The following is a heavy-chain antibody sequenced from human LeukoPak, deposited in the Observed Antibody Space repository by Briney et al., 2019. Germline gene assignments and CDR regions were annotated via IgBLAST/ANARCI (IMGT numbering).Heavy chain of an antibody. V-gene: IGHV4-39*01. Sequence: SETLSLTCTVSGGSISSSTYYCGWIRQPPGKGLEWIGSMYYSGSTYYNPSLKSRVTISVDTSKNQFSLKLSSVTAADTAVYYCARLTAVAGTFDYWGQGTLVTVSS. D-gene: IGHD6-19*01. CDR3: ARLTAVAGTFDY. J-gene: IGHJ4*02. CDR1: GGSISSSTYY. CDR2: MYYSGST.